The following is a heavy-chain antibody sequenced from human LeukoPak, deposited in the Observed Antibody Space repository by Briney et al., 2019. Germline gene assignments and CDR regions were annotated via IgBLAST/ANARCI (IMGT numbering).Heavy chain of an antibody. J-gene: IGHJ4*02. CDR1: GFTFSSYA. D-gene: IGHD1-26*01. CDR2: VSGSGGTT. Sequence: GGSLRLSCAASGFTFSSYAMSWVRQAPGKGLEWVTGVSGSGGTTYNADSVKGRFTISRDNSKNTLYLQMNSLRAEDTAVYYCAKLGATTRHQVDYWGQGTLVTVSS. CDR3: AKLGATTRHQVDY. V-gene: IGHV3-23*01.